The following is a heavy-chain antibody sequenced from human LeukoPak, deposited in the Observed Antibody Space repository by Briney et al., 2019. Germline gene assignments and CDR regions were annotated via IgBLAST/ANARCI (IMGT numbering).Heavy chain of an antibody. CDR2: TYYRSKWYN. Sequence: SQTLSLTCAISGDSLSSNSAAWNWIRQSPSRGLEWLGRTYYRSKWYNDYAVSVKSLITINPDTSKNQFSLQLNSVTPEDTAVYYCARELDITQGLNWFDPWGQGTLVTVSS. D-gene: IGHD2-2*03. CDR3: ARELDITQGLNWFDP. V-gene: IGHV6-1*01. J-gene: IGHJ5*02. CDR1: GDSLSSNSAA.